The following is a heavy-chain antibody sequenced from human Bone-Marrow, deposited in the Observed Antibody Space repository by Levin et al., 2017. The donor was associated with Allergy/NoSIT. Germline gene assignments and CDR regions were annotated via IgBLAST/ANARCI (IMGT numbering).Heavy chain of an antibody. D-gene: IGHD2-2*01. CDR1: GGTFSSYA. CDR3: ARGSSWAIVVVPAAGDAFDI. V-gene: IGHV1-69*13. Sequence: GASVKVSCKASGGTFSSYAISWVRQAPGQGLEWMGGIIPIFGTANYAQKFQGRVTITADESTSTAYMELSSLRSEDTAVYYCARGSSWAIVVVPAAGDAFDIWGQGTMVTVSS. J-gene: IGHJ3*02. CDR2: IIPIFGTA.